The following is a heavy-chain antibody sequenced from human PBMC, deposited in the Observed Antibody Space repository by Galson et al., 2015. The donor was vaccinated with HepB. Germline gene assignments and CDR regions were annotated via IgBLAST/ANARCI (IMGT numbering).Heavy chain of an antibody. D-gene: IGHD3-22*01. Sequence: TLSLTCAVHGGSFSGYYWSWIRQPPGKGLEWIGEINHSGSTNYNPSLKSRVTISVDTSKNQFSLKLSSVTAADTAVYYCATTTYYYDSSGYYSNYGMDVWGQGTTVTVSS. V-gene: IGHV4-34*01. CDR3: ATTTYYYDSSGYYSNYGMDV. CDR1: GGSFSGYY. J-gene: IGHJ6*02. CDR2: INHSGST.